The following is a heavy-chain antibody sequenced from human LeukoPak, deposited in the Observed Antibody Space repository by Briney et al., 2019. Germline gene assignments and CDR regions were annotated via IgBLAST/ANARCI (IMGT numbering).Heavy chain of an antibody. CDR2: IYYSGST. V-gene: IGHV4-31*03. Sequence: SETLSLTCTVSGGSISSGGYYWSWIRQHPGQGLEWIGYIYYSGSTYYNPSLKSRVTISVDTSKNQFSLKLSSVTAADTAVYYCARHDGYSYGYGDYWGQGTLVTVSS. D-gene: IGHD5-18*01. J-gene: IGHJ4*02. CDR3: ARHDGYSYGYGDY. CDR1: GGSISSGGYY.